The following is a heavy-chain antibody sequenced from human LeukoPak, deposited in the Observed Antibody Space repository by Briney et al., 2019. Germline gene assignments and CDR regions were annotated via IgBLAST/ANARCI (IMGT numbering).Heavy chain of an antibody. Sequence: PSETLSLTCNVSGGSISSYYWSWIRQPAGKGLEWIGRISTSGDTNYNPSLKSRLSMSVDTSKNEFSLKLSSVTAADAAVYYCAREEAAGRSSDNWGQGTLVTVSS. CDR2: ISTSGDT. V-gene: IGHV4-4*07. D-gene: IGHD6-13*01. CDR1: GGSISSYY. CDR3: AREEAAGRSSDN. J-gene: IGHJ4*02.